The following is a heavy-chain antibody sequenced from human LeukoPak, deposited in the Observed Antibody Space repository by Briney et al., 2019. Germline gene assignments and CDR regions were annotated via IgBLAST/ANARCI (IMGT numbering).Heavy chain of an antibody. CDR1: GGSISSYY. Sequence: SETLSLTCTVSGGSISSYYWSWIRQPPGKGLEWIGYIYYSGSTNYNPSLKSRVTISVDTSKKQFSLKLSSVTAADTAVYYCARGGYSYGQQWFDPWGQGTLVTVSS. CDR2: IYYSGST. J-gene: IGHJ5*02. D-gene: IGHD5-18*01. CDR3: ARGGYSYGQQWFDP. V-gene: IGHV4-59*01.